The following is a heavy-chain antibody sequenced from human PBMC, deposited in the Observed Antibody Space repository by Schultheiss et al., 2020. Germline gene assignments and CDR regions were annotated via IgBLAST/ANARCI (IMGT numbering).Heavy chain of an antibody. V-gene: IGHV1-18*01. J-gene: IGHJ5*02. Sequence: ASVKVSCKASGYTFTSYGISWVRQAPGQGLEWMGWISAYNGNTNYAQKLLGRVTMTTDTSTSTAYMELRSLRSDDTAVYYCARVGRYCSSTSCYGGFDPWGQGTLVTVSS. CDR1: GYTFTSYG. CDR3: ARVGRYCSSTSCYGGFDP. CDR2: ISAYNGNT. D-gene: IGHD2-2*01.